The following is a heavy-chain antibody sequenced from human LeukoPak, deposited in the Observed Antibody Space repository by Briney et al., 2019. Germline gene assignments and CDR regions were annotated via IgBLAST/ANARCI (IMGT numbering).Heavy chain of an antibody. CDR2: IYYSGST. CDR3: ARAPTRGAHTRFDY. D-gene: IGHD3-10*01. CDR1: GGSISSYY. V-gene: IGHV4-59*01. J-gene: IGHJ4*02. Sequence: SETLSLTCTVSGGSISSYYWSWIRQPPGKGREWIGYIYYSGSTNYNPSLKSRVTISVDTSKNQFSLKLSSVTAADTAVYYCARAPTRGAHTRFDYWGQGTLVTVSS.